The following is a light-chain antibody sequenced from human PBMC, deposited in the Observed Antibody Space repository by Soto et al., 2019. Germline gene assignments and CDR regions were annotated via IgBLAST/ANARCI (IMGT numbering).Light chain of an antibody. Sequence: QSVLTQPPSASRTPGQRVTISCSGSSSNIGTNTVNWFQQLPGTAPRLLIYVNSQRPSGVPDRSSGSKSGTSASLAISGLQSEDEADYFCAAWDDSLNGQVFGGGTKLTVL. J-gene: IGLJ3*02. CDR1: SSNIGTNT. CDR2: VNS. V-gene: IGLV1-44*01. CDR3: AAWDDSLNGQV.